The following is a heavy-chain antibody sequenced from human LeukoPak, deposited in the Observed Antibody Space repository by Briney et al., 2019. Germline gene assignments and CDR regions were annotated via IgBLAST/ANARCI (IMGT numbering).Heavy chain of an antibody. CDR3: ARGGFGRPLDD. Sequence: PSETLSLTCTVSGGSISSGDYYWSWIRQPPGKGLEWIGYIYYSGSTYYNPSLKSRVTISVDTSKNQFSLKLSSVTAADTAVYYCARGGFGRPLDDWGQGTLVTVSS. CDR1: GGSISSGDYY. V-gene: IGHV4-30-4*08. J-gene: IGHJ4*02. D-gene: IGHD3-10*01. CDR2: IYYSGST.